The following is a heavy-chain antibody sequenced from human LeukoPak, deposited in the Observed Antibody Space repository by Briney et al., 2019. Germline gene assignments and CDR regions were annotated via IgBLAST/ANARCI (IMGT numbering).Heavy chain of an antibody. CDR2: ISYDGSNK. CDR1: GFTFSSYA. CDR3: ARAYPPRAYHRVGIVSYYSDY. V-gene: IGHV3-30-3*01. D-gene: IGHD5/OR15-5a*01. Sequence: GGSLRLSCAASGFTFSSYAMHWVRQAPGKGLEWVAVISYDGSNKYYADSVKGRFTISRDNSKNTLYLQMNSLRAEDTAVYYCARAYPPRAYHRVGIVSYYSDYWGQGTLVTVSS. J-gene: IGHJ4*02.